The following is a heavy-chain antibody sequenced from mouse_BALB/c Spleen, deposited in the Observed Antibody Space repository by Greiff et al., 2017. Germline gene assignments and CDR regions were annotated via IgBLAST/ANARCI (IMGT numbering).Heavy chain of an antibody. V-gene: IGHV5-15*02. D-gene: IGHD2-1*01. CDR1: GFTFSDYG. Sequence: DVMLVESGGGLVQPGGSRKLSCAASGFTFSDYGMAWVRQAPGKGPEWVAFISNLAYSIYYADTVTGRFTISRENAKNTLYLEMSSLRSEDTAMYYCARRDGNYYFDYWGQGTTLTVSS. CDR2: ISNLAYSI. J-gene: IGHJ2*01. CDR3: ARRDGNYYFDY.